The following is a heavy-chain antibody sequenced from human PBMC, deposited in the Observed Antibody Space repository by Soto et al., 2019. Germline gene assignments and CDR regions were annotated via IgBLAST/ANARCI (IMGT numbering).Heavy chain of an antibody. CDR2: IDWTDDT. CDR1: GGVS. D-gene: IGHD2-15*01. Sequence: GGVSMAWIRQPPGKALDCLALIDWTDDTRYSPSLRSRLSITRDPSKNQVILTMTDVDPVDTATYYCAHRWWLSCFEHWGPGILVTVSS. J-gene: IGHJ4*02. CDR3: AHRWWLSCFEH. V-gene: IGHV2-5*01.